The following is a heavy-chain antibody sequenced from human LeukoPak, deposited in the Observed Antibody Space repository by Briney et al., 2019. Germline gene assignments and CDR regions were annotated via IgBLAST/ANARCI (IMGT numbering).Heavy chain of an antibody. V-gene: IGHV3-30*03. D-gene: IGHD6-13*01. CDR2: ISYDGSNK. Sequence: GGSLRLSCAASGFIFSNYGMHWVRQAPGKGLEWVAVISYDGSNKYYADSVKGRFTISRDNSKNTLDLQMNSLRAEDTAVYYCARDSARYSSSWYGAFYYYYGMDVWGQGTTVTLSS. J-gene: IGHJ6*02. CDR1: GFIFSNYG. CDR3: ARDSARYSSSWYGAFYYYYGMDV.